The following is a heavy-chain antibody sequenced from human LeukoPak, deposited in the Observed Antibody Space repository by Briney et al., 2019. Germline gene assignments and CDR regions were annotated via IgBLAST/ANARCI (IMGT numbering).Heavy chain of an antibody. V-gene: IGHV3-23*01. CDR1: GFTFSKYA. CDR3: AKDLVECCSVGGCYPGVSGDF. CDR2: ISGNGGST. D-gene: IGHD2-15*01. Sequence: GGSLRLSCAASGFTFSKYAMSWARQAPGKGLEWVSAISGNGGSTYYAESLKGRFTISRDNSKNTLYLQMNSLRAEDTAVYYCAKDLVECCSVGGCYPGVSGDFGGQGTLVTVSS. J-gene: IGHJ4*02.